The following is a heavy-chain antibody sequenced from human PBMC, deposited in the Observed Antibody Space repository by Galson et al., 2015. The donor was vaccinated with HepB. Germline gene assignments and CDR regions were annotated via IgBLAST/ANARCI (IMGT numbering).Heavy chain of an antibody. Sequence: SVKVSCKASGYSFVSLGISWVRQAPGQGLEWMGWISAYIGNTIYAQKFQDRVTMTTDTSTSTAYLELGSLRSDDTAVYYCARDSDYGDYGAAYWGQGTLVTVSS. D-gene: IGHD4-17*01. CDR1: GYSFVSLG. CDR2: ISAYIGNT. J-gene: IGHJ4*02. V-gene: IGHV1-18*04. CDR3: ARDSDYGDYGAAY.